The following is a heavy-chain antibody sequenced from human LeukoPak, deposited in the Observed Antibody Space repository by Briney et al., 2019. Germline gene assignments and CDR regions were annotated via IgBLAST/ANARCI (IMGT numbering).Heavy chain of an antibody. J-gene: IGHJ6*02. CDR3: AKVRTYFYHGLDV. CDR1: GFTFSSYA. Sequence: PGGSLRLSCAASGFTFSSYAMSWVRQAPGKGLEWVSAVSGSGGSTDYADSVKGRFIISRDNSKNTLFLQMNSLRAEDTAVYYCAKVRTYFYHGLDVWGQGTTVTVSS. CDR2: VSGSGGST. D-gene: IGHD1-14*01. V-gene: IGHV3-23*01.